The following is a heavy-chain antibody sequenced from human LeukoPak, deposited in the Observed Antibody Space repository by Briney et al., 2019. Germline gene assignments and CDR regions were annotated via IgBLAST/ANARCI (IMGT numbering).Heavy chain of an antibody. V-gene: IGHV3-53*01. CDR1: GFIVSNKY. D-gene: IGHD3-9*01. CDR2: IYSDGRT. J-gene: IGHJ4*02. CDR3: ARDSVLRYFDWLSGVPLDY. Sequence: GGSLRLSCAASGFIVSNKYMTWVRQAPGKGLEWVSLIYSDGRTYYADSVRGRCTISRDNSKNTLYLQMNSLRVEDTAVYYCARDSVLRYFDWLSGVPLDYWGQGTLVTVSS.